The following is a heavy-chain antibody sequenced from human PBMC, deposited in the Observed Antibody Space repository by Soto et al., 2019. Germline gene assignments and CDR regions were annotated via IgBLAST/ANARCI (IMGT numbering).Heavy chain of an antibody. CDR1: GGNVGSGNYY. Sequence: SETHSLTSSVSGGNVGSGNYYWSWIRQPPGKGLEWIGYVYFSGSTNYNPSLKSRVSISADMSKNQISLKLTSVTAADTAIYYCAKGSRADCYSDSDYWGQGTLVTVSS. J-gene: IGHJ4*02. CDR2: VYFSGST. D-gene: IGHD2-21*02. V-gene: IGHV4-61*01. CDR3: AKGSRADCYSDSDY.